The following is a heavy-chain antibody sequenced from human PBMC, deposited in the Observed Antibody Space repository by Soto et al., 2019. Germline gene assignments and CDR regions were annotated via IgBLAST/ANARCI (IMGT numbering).Heavy chain of an antibody. CDR3: ARGDSSSWIFDY. CDR1: GGTFSSYA. Sequence: QVRLVQSGAEVKKPGSSVKVCCKASGGTFSSYAISWVRQAPGQGLEWMGGIIPIFGTANYAQNFQGRVTITADEFIYTAYMELSSLRSEDTAVYYCARGDSSSWIFDYWGQGTLVIVSS. V-gene: IGHV1-69*01. J-gene: IGHJ4*02. CDR2: IIPIFGTA. D-gene: IGHD6-13*01.